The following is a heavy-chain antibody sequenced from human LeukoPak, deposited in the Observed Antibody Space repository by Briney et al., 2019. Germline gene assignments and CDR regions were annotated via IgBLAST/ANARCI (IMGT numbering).Heavy chain of an antibody. CDR1: GGSIRRDGNL. V-gene: IGHV4-39*07. CDR3: ARARSRFDY. CDR2: ISHGGKT. J-gene: IGHJ4*02. Sequence: SETLSLICTVSGGSIRRDGNLWGWIRQPPGKGLEWIGTISHGGKTYYNPSLKSRVTISVDTSKNQFSLKLSSVTAADTAVYYCARARSRFDYWGQGTLVTVSS.